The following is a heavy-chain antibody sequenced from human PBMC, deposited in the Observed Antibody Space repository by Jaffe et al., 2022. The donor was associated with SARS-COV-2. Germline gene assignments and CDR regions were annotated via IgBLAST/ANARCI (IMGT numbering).Heavy chain of an antibody. Sequence: QVQLQESGPGLVKPSQTLSLTCTVSGGSISSGSYYWSWIRQPAGKGLEWIGRIYTSGSTNYNPSLKSRVTISVDTSKNQFSLKLSSVTAADTAVYYCARSVADEYLRYYGMDVWGQGTTVTVSS. J-gene: IGHJ6*02. CDR1: GGSISSGSYY. CDR3: ARSVADEYLRYYGMDV. D-gene: IGHD6-19*01. V-gene: IGHV4-61*02. CDR2: IYTSGST.